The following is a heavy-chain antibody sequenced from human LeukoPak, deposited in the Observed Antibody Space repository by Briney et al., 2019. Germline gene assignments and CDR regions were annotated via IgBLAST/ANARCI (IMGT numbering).Heavy chain of an antibody. CDR1: GFTFSSYA. CDR2: ISGSGGST. J-gene: IGHJ4*02. V-gene: IGHV3-23*01. D-gene: IGHD3-22*01. CDR3: XXXXXXXXXXDSRGPAGEYYFDY. Sequence: GGSLRLSCAASGFTFSSYAMSWVRQAPGKGLEWVSAISGSGGSTYYADSVKGRFTISRDNSKNTLYLQMNSLRAEDTAVYYXXXXXXXXXXXDSRGPAGEYYFDYWGQGTLVTVSS.